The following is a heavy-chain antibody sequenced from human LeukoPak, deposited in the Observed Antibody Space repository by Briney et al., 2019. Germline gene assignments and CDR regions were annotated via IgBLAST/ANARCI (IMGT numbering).Heavy chain of an antibody. J-gene: IGHJ4*02. D-gene: IGHD3-16*01. Sequence: SETLSLTCTVSGGSISSTNYYWGWIRQPPGKGLEWIGNIYYTGTTYYNPSLKSRVTISVDTSKNQFSLKLSSVTAADTAVYYCARGWGPDDYWGQGTLVTVSS. CDR2: IYYTGTT. V-gene: IGHV4-39*07. CDR3: ARGWGPDDY. CDR1: GGSISSTNYY.